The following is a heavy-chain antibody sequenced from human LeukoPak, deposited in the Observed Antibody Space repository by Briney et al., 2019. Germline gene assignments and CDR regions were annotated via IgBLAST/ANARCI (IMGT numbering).Heavy chain of an antibody. CDR2: IKSKTDGGTT. J-gene: IGHJ3*02. D-gene: IGHD1-26*01. Sequence: GGSLRLSCAASGFTFSNAWMSWVRQAPGKGLEWVGRIKSKTDGGTTDYAAPVKGRFTISRDDSKNTLYLQMNSLKTEDTAVYYCTTALLLTTGAFDIWGQGTMVTVSS. CDR3: TTALLLTTGAFDI. CDR1: GFTFSNAW. V-gene: IGHV3-15*01.